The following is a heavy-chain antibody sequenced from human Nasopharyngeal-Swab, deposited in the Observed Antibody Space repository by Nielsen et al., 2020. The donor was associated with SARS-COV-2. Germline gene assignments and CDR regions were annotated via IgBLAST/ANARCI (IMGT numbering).Heavy chain of an antibody. D-gene: IGHD3-3*01. CDR3: ASGGVNANTIFGVVIPPLWYYYGMDV. Sequence: PGKGLEWIGYIYYSGSTYYNPSLKSRVTISVDTSKNQFSLKLSSVTAADTAVYYCASGGVNANTIFGVVIPPLWYYYGMDVWGQGTTVTVSS. V-gene: IGHV4-28*01. J-gene: IGHJ6*02. CDR2: IYYSGST.